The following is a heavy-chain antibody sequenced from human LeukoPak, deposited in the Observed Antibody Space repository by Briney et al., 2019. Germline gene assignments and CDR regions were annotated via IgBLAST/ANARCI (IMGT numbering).Heavy chain of an antibody. D-gene: IGHD6-19*01. Sequence: GGSLRLSCVASGLTFSSYAMSWVRQAPGKGLEWVSGISGSGASTYYADSVKGRFTISRDNSKNTLYLQMNSLRAEDTAVYYSAKVPAVANTARRFQHWGQGTLVTVTS. V-gene: IGHV3-23*01. CDR1: GLTFSSYA. CDR3: AKVPAVANTARRFQH. J-gene: IGHJ1*01. CDR2: ISGSGAST.